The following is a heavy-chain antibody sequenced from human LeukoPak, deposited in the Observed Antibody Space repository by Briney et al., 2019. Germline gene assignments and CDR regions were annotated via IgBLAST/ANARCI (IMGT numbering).Heavy chain of an antibody. Sequence: PGGSLRLSCAASGFTFSSYEMNWVRQAPGKGLEWVSYISSSGSTIYYADSVKGRFTISRDNAKNSLYLQMNSLRAEDTAVYYCATYSGAHHKTFDYWGQGTLVTVSS. D-gene: IGHD1-26*01. J-gene: IGHJ4*02. V-gene: IGHV3-48*03. CDR3: ATYSGAHHKTFDY. CDR2: ISSSGSTI. CDR1: GFTFSSYE.